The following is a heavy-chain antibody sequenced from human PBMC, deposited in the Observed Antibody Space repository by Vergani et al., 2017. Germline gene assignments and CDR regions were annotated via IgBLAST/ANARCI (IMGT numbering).Heavy chain of an antibody. CDR1: GYIFKNYY. J-gene: IGHJ4*02. V-gene: IGHV1-46*02. CDR2: VNFVTGAA. Sequence: QVQLVQSGAAVKKPGASAKVSCTASGYIFKNYYMHWLRLAPGQGFQWMGVVNFVTGAATSPQKFEGRITMTRDTSTTTFYMDLSSLTDEDTAIYYCARSIGYCTSGSCRPYYFDLWGQGTLVTVSS. CDR3: ARSIGYCTSGSCRPYYFDL. D-gene: IGHD2-15*01.